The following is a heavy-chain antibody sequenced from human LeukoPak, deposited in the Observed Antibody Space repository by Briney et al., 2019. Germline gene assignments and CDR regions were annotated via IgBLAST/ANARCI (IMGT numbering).Heavy chain of an antibody. D-gene: IGHD3-10*01. V-gene: IGHV3-23*01. CDR2: ISGSGGST. CDR1: GFTFSSYA. J-gene: IGHJ4*02. CDR3: AKDVLLWFGELSNFDY. Sequence: PGGSLRLSCAASGFTFSSYAMSWVRQAPGKGLEWVSAISGSGGSTYYADSVKGRFTISRDNYKNTLYLQMNSLRAEDTAVYYCAKDVLLWFGELSNFDYWGQGTLVTVSS.